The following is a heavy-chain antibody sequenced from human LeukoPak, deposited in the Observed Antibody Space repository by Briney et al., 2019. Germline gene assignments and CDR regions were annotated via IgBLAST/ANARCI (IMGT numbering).Heavy chain of an antibody. J-gene: IGHJ5*02. CDR1: GYTFTGYY. CDR3: ARDNVLRFLEWLSWFDP. CDR2: INPNSGGT. D-gene: IGHD3-3*01. V-gene: IGHV1-2*02. Sequence: ASVRVSCKASGYTFTGYYIHWLRQAPGQGLEWMGWINPNSGGTNYAQKFQGRVTMTRDTSISTAYMELSRLRSDDTAVYYCARDNVLRFLEWLSWFDPWGQGTLVTVSS.